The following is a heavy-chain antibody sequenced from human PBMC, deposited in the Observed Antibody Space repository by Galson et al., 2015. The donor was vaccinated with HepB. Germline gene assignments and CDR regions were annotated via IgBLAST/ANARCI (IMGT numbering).Heavy chain of an antibody. D-gene: IGHD3-22*01. J-gene: IGHJ4*02. Sequence: SLRLSCAASGFTFSSYWMSWVRQAPGKGLEWVANIKQDGSEKYYVDSVKGRFTISRDNAKNSLYLQMNSLRAEDTAVYYCARTYYYDSSGYYWDWGQGTLVTVSS. CDR3: ARTYYYDSSGYYWD. V-gene: IGHV3-7*03. CDR1: GFTFSSYW. CDR2: IKQDGSEK.